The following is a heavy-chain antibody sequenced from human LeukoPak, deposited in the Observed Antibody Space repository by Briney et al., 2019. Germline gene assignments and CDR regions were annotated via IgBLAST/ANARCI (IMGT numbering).Heavy chain of an antibody. V-gene: IGHV4-59*06. D-gene: IGHD3-16*02. CDR1: GGSFSSYY. CDR3: ARGGLYVWGSYRYGPVHYFDY. J-gene: IGHJ4*02. Sequence: SETLSLTCTFYGGSFSSYYWSWIRQHPGKGLEWIGYIYYSGSTYYNPSLKSRVTISVDTSKNQFSLKLSSVTAADTAVYYCARGGLYVWGSYRYGPVHYFDYWGQGTLVTVSS. CDR2: IYYSGST.